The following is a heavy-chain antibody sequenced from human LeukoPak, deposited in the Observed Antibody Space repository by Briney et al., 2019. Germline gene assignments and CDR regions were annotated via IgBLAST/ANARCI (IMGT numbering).Heavy chain of an antibody. CDR1: GYTFTDYY. CDR2: LKPNSGDT. V-gene: IGHV1-2*02. D-gene: IGHD1-26*01. J-gene: IGHJ4*02. Sequence: GASVKVSCKASGYTFTDYYIHWVRQAPGQGLEWMGWLKPNSGDTNYAQRFQGRVTMTSDTSTKTAYMELSRLTSDDTAMYYCARDDIVGATEFDYWGQGTLVTVSS. CDR3: ARDDIVGATEFDY.